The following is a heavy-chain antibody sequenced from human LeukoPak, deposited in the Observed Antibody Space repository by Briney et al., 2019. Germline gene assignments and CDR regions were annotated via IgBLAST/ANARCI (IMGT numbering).Heavy chain of an antibody. CDR3: ARSSEVYWFFVL. Sequence: SETLSLTCTVSGGSISSYYWSWVRQPPGKGLGWVGYIYYSGSTNYNPSLKSRVTISVDTYKNKFSLKLSEVTAADTALYYCARSSEVYWFFVLWGRGTLVTVSS. CDR1: GGSISSYY. CDR2: IYYSGST. J-gene: IGHJ2*01. V-gene: IGHV4-59*01.